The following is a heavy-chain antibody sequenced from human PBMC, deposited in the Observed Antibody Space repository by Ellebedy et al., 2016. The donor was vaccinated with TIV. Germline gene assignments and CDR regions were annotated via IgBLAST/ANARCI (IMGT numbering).Heavy chain of an antibody. Sequence: ASVKVSXXVSGYTLTELSMHWVRQAPGKGLEWMGGFDPEDGETIYAQKFQGRVTMTEDTSTDTAYMELSSLRSEDTAVYYCATRSMGYYYYGMDVWGQGTTVTVSS. CDR3: ATRSMGYYYYGMDV. V-gene: IGHV1-24*01. D-gene: IGHD2/OR15-2a*01. CDR1: GYTLTELS. CDR2: FDPEDGET. J-gene: IGHJ6*02.